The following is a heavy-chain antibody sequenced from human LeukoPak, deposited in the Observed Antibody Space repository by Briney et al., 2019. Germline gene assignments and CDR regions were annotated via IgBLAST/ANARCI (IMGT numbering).Heavy chain of an antibody. CDR3: ARDDCSGGSCYDYFDY. V-gene: IGHV1-2*02. D-gene: IGHD2-15*01. CDR2: INPNSGGT. J-gene: IGHJ4*02. CDR1: GGTFSSYA. Sequence: GASVKVSCKASGGTFSSYAISWVRQAPGQGLEWMGGINPNSGGTNYAQKFQGRVTMTRDTSISTAYMELSRLRSDGTAVYYCARDDCSGGSCYDYFDYWGQGTLVTVSS.